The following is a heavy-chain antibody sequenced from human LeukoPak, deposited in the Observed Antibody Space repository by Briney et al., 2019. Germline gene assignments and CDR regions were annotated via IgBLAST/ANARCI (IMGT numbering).Heavy chain of an antibody. CDR2: IYYSGST. CDR1: GGSISSSSYY. CDR3: ARGAYSNYERVAFDI. V-gene: IGHV4-61*05. Sequence: SETLSLTCTVSGGSISSSSYYWGWIRQPPGKGLEWIGYIYYSGSTNYNPSLKSRVTISVDTSKNQFSLKLSSVTAADTAVYYCARGAYSNYERVAFDIWGQGTMVTVSS. J-gene: IGHJ3*02. D-gene: IGHD4-11*01.